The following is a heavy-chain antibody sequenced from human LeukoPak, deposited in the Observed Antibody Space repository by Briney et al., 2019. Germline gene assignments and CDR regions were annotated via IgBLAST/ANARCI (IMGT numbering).Heavy chain of an antibody. CDR2: ISGSGGSA. V-gene: IGHV3-23*01. Sequence: GGSLRLSCAASGFTFSSYAMSWVRQAPGKGLEWVSAISGSGGSAYYADSVKGRFTISRDNSKNTLYLQMNSLRAEDTAVYYCAKDWSSGCYRGESWFDSYGQGTLVTVSS. D-gene: IGHD6-25*01. J-gene: IGHJ5*01. CDR3: AKDWSSGCYRGESWFDS. CDR1: GFTFSSYA.